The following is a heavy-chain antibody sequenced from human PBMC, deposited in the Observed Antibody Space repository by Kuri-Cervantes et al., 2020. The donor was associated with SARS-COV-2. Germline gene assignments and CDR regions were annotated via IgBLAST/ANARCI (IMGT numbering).Heavy chain of an antibody. CDR3: VRDGDHWNFDY. CDR2: INPDGSYT. J-gene: IGHJ4*02. CDR1: GFTFSGHW. Sequence: GGSLRLSCAASGFTFSGHWIHWVRQAPGKGLVWVSSINPDGSYTNNADSVKGRFTLSGDNAKNMLFLQMNSLRAEDTAVYYCVRDGDHWNFDYWGQGTRVTVSS. D-gene: IGHD1-1*01. V-gene: IGHV3-74*01.